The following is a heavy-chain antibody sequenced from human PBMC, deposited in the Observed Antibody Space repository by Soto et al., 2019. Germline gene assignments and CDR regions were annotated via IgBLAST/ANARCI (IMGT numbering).Heavy chain of an antibody. D-gene: IGHD3-22*01. CDR2: IYPGDSDT. J-gene: IGHJ4*02. CDR3: ARTYYDSSGYTTFDY. V-gene: IGHV5-51*01. Sequence: WIGWVLQIPGKGLEWIAIIYPGDSDTRYSPSFQGEVIISVDKSISTAYLQWSSLKASDTATYYCARTYYDSSGYTTFDYWGQGALVTVS. CDR1: W.